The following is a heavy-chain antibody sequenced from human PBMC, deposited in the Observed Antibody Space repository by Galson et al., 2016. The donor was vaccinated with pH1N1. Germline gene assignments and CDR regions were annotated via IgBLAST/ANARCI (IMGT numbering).Heavy chain of an antibody. Sequence: PALVKPTQTLTLTCTVSGFSLDTSGVGVGWIRQPPGKALEWLGDICWNDEKRYSPSLRNSLTITKDASKNQVVLTMTNVDPVDTATYFCAHRRSPDVDFCGGPNWFDSWGQGTLVIVSS. CDR3: AHRRSPDVDFCGGPNWFDS. D-gene: IGHD3-3*01. J-gene: IGHJ5*01. CDR2: ICWNDEK. V-gene: IGHV2-5*01. CDR1: GFSLDTSGVG.